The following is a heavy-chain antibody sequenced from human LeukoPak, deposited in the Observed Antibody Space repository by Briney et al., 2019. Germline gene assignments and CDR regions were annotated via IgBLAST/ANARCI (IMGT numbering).Heavy chain of an antibody. Sequence: PGGSLRLSCAAPGLTFSSYSMNWVRQAPGKGLEWVSSISSSSSYIYYADSVKGRFTISRDNAKNSLYLQMNSLRAEDTAVYYCASMLLGGSGWYDYWGQGTLVTVSS. V-gene: IGHV3-21*01. CDR3: ASMLLGGSGWYDY. CDR2: ISSSSSYI. J-gene: IGHJ4*02. D-gene: IGHD6-19*01. CDR1: GLTFSSYS.